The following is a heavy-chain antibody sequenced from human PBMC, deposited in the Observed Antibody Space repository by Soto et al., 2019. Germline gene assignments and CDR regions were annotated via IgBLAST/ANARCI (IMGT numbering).Heavy chain of an antibody. CDR3: AKSTLVVLVIHEFDP. V-gene: IGHV3-23*01. J-gene: IGHJ5*02. CDR1: GFTFSHYA. CDR2: ISGSGDSL. D-gene: IGHD3-22*01. Sequence: LRLCCASSGFTFSHYAMSWVRQAPGKGLEWISGISGSGDSLNYADSVKGRFTISRDNSKNTLFLQMDSLRAEDTAVYYCAKSTLVVLVIHEFDPWCQGPLVTGSS.